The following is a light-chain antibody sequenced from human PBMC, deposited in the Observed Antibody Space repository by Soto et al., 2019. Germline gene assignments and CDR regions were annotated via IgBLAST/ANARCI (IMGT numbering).Light chain of an antibody. CDR1: SSNIGAGYD. Sequence: QSVLTQPPSVSGAPGQRVTISCTGSSSNIGAGYDVHWYQQLPGTAPKVLIYGNSNRPSGVPDRFSGSKSGTSASLAITGLQAEDEADYYCQSYDSSLSGVFGGGTKLTVL. V-gene: IGLV1-40*01. CDR3: QSYDSSLSGV. CDR2: GNS. J-gene: IGLJ2*01.